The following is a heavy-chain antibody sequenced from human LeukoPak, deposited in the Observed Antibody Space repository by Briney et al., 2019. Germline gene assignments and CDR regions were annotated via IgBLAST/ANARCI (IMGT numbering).Heavy chain of an antibody. V-gene: IGHV3-15*07. CDR3: TTGAGKMIRGAAFDY. CDR1: GLTFRNAW. J-gene: IGHJ4*02. Sequence: PGGSLRLSCAASGLTFRNAWMNWVRQAPGKGLEWVGRIKNKNDGGTTDYAAPVKGRFTISRDDSKNTLYLQMNSLKTEDTAVYYCTTGAGKMIRGAAFDYWGQGTLVTVSS. CDR2: IKNKNDGGTT. D-gene: IGHD3-10*01.